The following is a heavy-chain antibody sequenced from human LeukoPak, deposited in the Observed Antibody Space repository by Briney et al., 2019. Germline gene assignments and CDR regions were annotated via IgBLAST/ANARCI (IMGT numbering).Heavy chain of an antibody. CDR2: ISSSGSTI. CDR3: AKDLSSGYSYGYINY. Sequence: GGSLRLSCAASGFTFSDYYMSWIRQAPGKGLEWVSYISSSGSTIYYADSVKGRFTISRDNSKSTLYLQMNSLRAEDTAVYYCAKDLSSGYSYGYINYWGQGTLVTVSS. D-gene: IGHD5-18*01. CDR1: GFTFSDYY. J-gene: IGHJ4*02. V-gene: IGHV3-11*01.